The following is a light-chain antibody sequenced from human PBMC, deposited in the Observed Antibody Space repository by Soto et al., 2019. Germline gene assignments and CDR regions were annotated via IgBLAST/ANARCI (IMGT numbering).Light chain of an antibody. J-gene: IGKJ1*01. V-gene: IGKV1-5*01. Sequence: QITPSPSTLSASVGDRVPIHFRASQAIIKWLAWYQQKPGKAPKLLIYDASSLESGVPSRFSGSGSGTEFTLTISILQPDDFATYYCQQYTTYSWTFGQGTKVDIK. CDR2: DAS. CDR3: QQYTTYSWT. CDR1: QAIIKW.